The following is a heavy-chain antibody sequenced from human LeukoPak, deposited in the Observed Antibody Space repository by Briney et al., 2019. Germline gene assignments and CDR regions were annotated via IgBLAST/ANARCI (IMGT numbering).Heavy chain of an antibody. Sequence: ASVKVSCKASGYSFTSFGISWVRQAPGQGLELMGWISAYNGDTEYPQNLQGRVTMTTDTSTSTAYMELRSLRSDDTAVYYCARTYYAMDVWGLGTTVTVSS. V-gene: IGHV1-18*01. J-gene: IGHJ6*02. CDR3: ARTYYAMDV. CDR2: ISAYNGDT. CDR1: GYSFTSFG.